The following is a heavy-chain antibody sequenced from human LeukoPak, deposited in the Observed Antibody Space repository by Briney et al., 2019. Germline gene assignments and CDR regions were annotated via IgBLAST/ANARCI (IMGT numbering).Heavy chain of an antibody. D-gene: IGHD2-21*02. V-gene: IGHV3-7*03. CDR2: IKQDGSEK. J-gene: IGHJ4*02. CDR1: GFTFSSYW. Sequence: PGGSLRLSCAASGFTFSSYWMSWVRQAPGKGLEWVANIKQDGSEKYYVDSVKGRFTISRDNAKNSLYLQMNSLRAEDTALYYCARDSLRQLPRGGDCYFDYWGQGTLVTVSS. CDR3: ARDSLRQLPRGGDCYFDY.